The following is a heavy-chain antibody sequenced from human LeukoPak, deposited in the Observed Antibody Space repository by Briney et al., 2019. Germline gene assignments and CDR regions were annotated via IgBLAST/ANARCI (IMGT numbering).Heavy chain of an antibody. D-gene: IGHD6-19*01. CDR3: ARAPTPIIAVAGSFDY. CDR1: GDSVSNNSAA. J-gene: IGHJ4*02. Sequence: PSQTLSLTCAISGDSVSNNSAAWDWIRQSPSRGLEWLGRTYYRSKWYNDYAVSVKSRITINPDTSKNQFSLQVNSVTPEDTAVYYCARAPTPIIAVAGSFDYWGRGTLVTVSS. CDR2: TYYRSKWYN. V-gene: IGHV6-1*01.